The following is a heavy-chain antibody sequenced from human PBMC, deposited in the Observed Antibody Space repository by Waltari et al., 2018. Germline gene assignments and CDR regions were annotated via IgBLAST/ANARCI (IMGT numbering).Heavy chain of an antibody. D-gene: IGHD5-18*01. CDR1: GFSVSSHY. J-gene: IGHJ4*02. V-gene: IGHV3-66*02. CDR3: ARDPANPYSTTAEPPYYFDD. CDR2: MLMGGPR. Sequence: EVQLVESGGDFVQPGGSLRLSCAASGFSVSSHYMNWVRQGPGTGVEWVSVMLMGGPRSDSEKSKGRCTISSDNDQNTVYLQMERLGPDDTAIYYCARDPANPYSTTAEPPYYFDDWGQGTLVTVSS.